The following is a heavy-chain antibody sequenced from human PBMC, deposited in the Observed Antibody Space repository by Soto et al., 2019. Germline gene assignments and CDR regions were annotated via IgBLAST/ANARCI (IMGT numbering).Heavy chain of an antibody. J-gene: IGHJ5*02. CDR1: GYTFTSYV. CDR3: ATDRQQLNWFDP. CDR2: INAGNGNT. V-gene: IGHV1-3*05. Sequence: QVQLVQSGAEEKKPGASVKVSCKASGYTFTSYVMHWVRQAPGQRLEWMGWINAGNGNTKYSPKFQGRVTITRDTSARTAYVELSSLRSEDTAVYYCATDRQQLNWFDPWGQGTLVTVSS. D-gene: IGHD6-13*01.